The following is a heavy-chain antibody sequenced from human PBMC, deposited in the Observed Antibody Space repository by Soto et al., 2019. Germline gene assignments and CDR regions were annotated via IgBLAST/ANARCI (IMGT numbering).Heavy chain of an antibody. CDR3: ARVGPILFGDLLQPDY. D-gene: IGHD3-10*01. CDR1: GFTFSRYS. Sequence: EVPLVESGGGLVQPGGSLRRSCAASGFTFSRYSMNWVRQATGQGLEWVSYISSSSSTIYYADSVKGRFTLSRDNAKNSLYLQMNSLRDEDTAVYYCARVGPILFGDLLQPDYWGPGTLVTVSS. J-gene: IGHJ4*02. V-gene: IGHV3-48*02. CDR2: ISSSSSTI.